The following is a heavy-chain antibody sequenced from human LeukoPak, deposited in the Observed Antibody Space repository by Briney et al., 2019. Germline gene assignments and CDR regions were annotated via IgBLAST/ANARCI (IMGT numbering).Heavy chain of an antibody. J-gene: IGHJ6*03. Sequence: PGGSLRLSCAASGFTFSSYGMHWVRQAPGKGLEWVAVISYDGSNKYYADSVKGRFTISRDNSKNTLYLQMNSLRAEDTAVYYCARGCSGGRGRGIKGYYYYMDVWGKGTTVTVPS. CDR3: ARGCSGGRGRGIKGYYYYMDV. D-gene: IGHD2-15*01. V-gene: IGHV3-30*19. CDR1: GFTFSSYG. CDR2: ISYDGSNK.